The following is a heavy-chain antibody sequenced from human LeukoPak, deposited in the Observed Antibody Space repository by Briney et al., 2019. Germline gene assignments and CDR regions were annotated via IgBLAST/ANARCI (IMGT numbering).Heavy chain of an antibody. CDR1: GYSFTNYW. J-gene: IGHJ4*02. D-gene: IGHD6-13*01. CDR3: AKLGAYSSSWYGFFDY. CDR2: IYPGESET. Sequence: HGESLKISCKGSGYSFTNYWIGWVRQMPGKGLEWMGIIYPGESETRYSPSVQGQVTISADKSITTAYLQWSSLKASDTAMYYCAKLGAYSSSWYGFFDYWGQGTLVAVSS. V-gene: IGHV5-51*01.